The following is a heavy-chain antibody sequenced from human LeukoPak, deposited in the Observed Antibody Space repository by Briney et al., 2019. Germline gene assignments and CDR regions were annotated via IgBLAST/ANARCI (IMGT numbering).Heavy chain of an antibody. CDR3: ARWGRYGDYEKFDP. Sequence: ASVKVSCKASGYTFTGHYMNWVRLAPGQGLEWMGWINPTGGTTYAQKFQDRVTMTRDTSINTAYMELSGLRSDDTAVYYCARWGRYGDYEKFDPWGQGTLVTVSS. D-gene: IGHD4-17*01. J-gene: IGHJ5*02. CDR2: INPTGGT. V-gene: IGHV1-2*02. CDR1: GYTFTGHY.